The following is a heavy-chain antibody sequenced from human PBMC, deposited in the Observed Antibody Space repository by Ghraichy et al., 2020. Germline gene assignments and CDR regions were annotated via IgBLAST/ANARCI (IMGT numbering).Heavy chain of an antibody. J-gene: IGHJ3*02. Sequence: GESLNISCAASGFTFSSYGMHWVRQAPGKGLEWVAVIWYDGSNKYYADSVKGRFTISRDNSKNTLYLQMNSLRAEDTAVYYCAREPNWGPSDAFDIWGQGTMVTVSS. D-gene: IGHD7-27*01. V-gene: IGHV3-33*01. CDR2: IWYDGSNK. CDR1: GFTFSSYG. CDR3: AREPNWGPSDAFDI.